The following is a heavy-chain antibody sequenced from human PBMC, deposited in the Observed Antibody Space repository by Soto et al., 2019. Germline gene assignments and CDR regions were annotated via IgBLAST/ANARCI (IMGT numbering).Heavy chain of an antibody. J-gene: IGHJ4*02. Sequence: EVQLVESGGGLVQPGGSLRLSCAASGFTFNNYYMVWVRQAPGRGLEWVANINQDGSAKYYVDSVKGRFTSSRDNAKSSLYLQINRLRAEDTATYYCGRGFGGTHWGQGSLVTVSS. CDR1: GFTFNNYY. V-gene: IGHV3-7*05. CDR2: INQDGSAK. D-gene: IGHD2-15*01. CDR3: GRGFGGTH.